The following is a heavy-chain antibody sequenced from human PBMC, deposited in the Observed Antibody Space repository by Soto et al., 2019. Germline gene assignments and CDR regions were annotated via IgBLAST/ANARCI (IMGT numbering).Heavy chain of an antibody. CDR2: IIPIFGTA. J-gene: IGHJ3*02. V-gene: IGHV1-69*12. CDR1: GGTFSSYA. Sequence: QVQLVQSGAEVKKPGSSVKVSCKASGGTFSSYAISWVRQAPGQGLEWMGGIIPIFGTANYAQKFQGRVTITAGESTRTAYMELSSLRSEDTAVYYCARVASAWIKDAFDIWGQGTMVTVSS. CDR3: ARVASAWIKDAFDI. D-gene: IGHD5-12*01.